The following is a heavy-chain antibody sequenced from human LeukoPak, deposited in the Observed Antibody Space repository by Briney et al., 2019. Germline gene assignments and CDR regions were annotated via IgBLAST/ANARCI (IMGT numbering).Heavy chain of an antibody. J-gene: IGHJ5*02. CDR3: ARGGGSSS. CDR2: IKPDGSAT. D-gene: IGHD6-6*01. Sequence: GGSLRLSCAASGFSFSNFWMSWVRQAPGKGLEWVANIKPDGSATNYVDSVKGRFTISRDNAKNSLDLQMNSLRAEDTAVYYCARGGGSSSWGQGTLVTVSS. V-gene: IGHV3-7*01. CDR1: GFSFSNFW.